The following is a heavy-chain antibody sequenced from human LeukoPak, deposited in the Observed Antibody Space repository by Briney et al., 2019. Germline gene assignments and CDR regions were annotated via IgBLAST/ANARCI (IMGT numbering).Heavy chain of an antibody. Sequence: SETLSLTCAVYGGSFSGYYWSWIRQPPGKGLEWIGYIYFSGSTNYNPSLKSRVTISLDTSKNQFSLKLSSVTAADTAVYYCARVRRDGYNSEIPFDYWGQGTLVTVSS. D-gene: IGHD5-24*01. J-gene: IGHJ4*02. V-gene: IGHV4-59*01. CDR3: ARVRRDGYNSEIPFDY. CDR2: IYFSGST. CDR1: GGSFSGYY.